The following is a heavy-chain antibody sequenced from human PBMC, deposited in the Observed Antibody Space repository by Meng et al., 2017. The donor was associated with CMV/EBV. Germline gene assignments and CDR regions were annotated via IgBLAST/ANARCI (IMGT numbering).Heavy chain of an antibody. D-gene: IGHD2-2*01. CDR3: AKVGGYCSSTSCSDY. Sequence: FGFTFSSYALSWVRQAPGKGLGWVSAISGSGGSTYYADSVKGRFTISRDNSKNTLYLQMNSLRAEDTAVYYCAKVGGYCSSTSCSDYWGQGTLVTVSS. CDR2: ISGSGGST. J-gene: IGHJ4*02. V-gene: IGHV3-23*01. CDR1: GFTFSSYA.